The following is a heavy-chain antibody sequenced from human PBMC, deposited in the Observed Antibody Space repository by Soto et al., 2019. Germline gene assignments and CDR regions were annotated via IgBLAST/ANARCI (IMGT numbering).Heavy chain of an antibody. D-gene: IGHD6-13*01. V-gene: IGHV4-59*01. CDR2: VYYGGST. J-gene: IGHJ5*01. CDR1: GGSINSYY. Sequence: SETLSLTCTVSGGSINSYYWTWIRQPPGKGLEWIAYVYYGGSTNYNPSLRSRLTVSVDTTKNQVSLNLNSVTAADTAVYYCGRGYSSHWF. CDR3: GRGYSSHWF.